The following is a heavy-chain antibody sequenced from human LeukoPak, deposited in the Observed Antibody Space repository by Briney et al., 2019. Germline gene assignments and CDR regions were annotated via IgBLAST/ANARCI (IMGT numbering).Heavy chain of an antibody. D-gene: IGHD3-22*01. CDR1: GYTFTSYG. CDR2: ISAYNGNT. V-gene: IGHV1-18*01. Sequence: ASVKVSCKASGYTFTSYGISWVRQAPGQGLEWMGWISAYNGNTNYAQKLQGRVTMTTDTSTSTAYMELRSLRSDDTAVYYCVVDYYDSSGYYPAWKYYLDYWGQGTLVTVSS. CDR3: VVDYYDSSGYYPAWKYYLDY. J-gene: IGHJ4*02.